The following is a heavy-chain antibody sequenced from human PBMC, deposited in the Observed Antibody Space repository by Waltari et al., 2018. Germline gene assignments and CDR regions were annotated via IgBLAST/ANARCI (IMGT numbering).Heavy chain of an antibody. Sequence: QVQLQESGPGLVKPSQTLSLTCTVSGGSISSGGYYWSWIRQHPGKGLEWIGYIYYSGSTYYNPSLKSLVTISVDTSKNQFSLKLSSVTAADTAVYYCARALIQYDFWSGVRGYFDYWGQGTLVTVSS. D-gene: IGHD3-3*01. J-gene: IGHJ4*02. V-gene: IGHV4-31*01. CDR1: GGSISSGGYY. CDR3: ARALIQYDFWSGVRGYFDY. CDR2: IYYSGST.